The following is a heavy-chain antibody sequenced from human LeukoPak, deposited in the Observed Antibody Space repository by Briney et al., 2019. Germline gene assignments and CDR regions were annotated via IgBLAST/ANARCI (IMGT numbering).Heavy chain of an antibody. CDR2: ISSSSSYI. CDR1: GFTFSSYS. CDR3: ARELFGGPDSSGYAFDI. D-gene: IGHD3-22*01. V-gene: IGHV3-21*01. J-gene: IGHJ3*02. Sequence: PGGSLRLSCAASGFTFSSYSMNWVRQAPGKGLEWVSSISSSSSYIYYADSVKGRFTISRDNVKNSLYLQMNSLRAEDTAVYYCARELFGGPDSSGYAFDIWGQGTMVTVSS.